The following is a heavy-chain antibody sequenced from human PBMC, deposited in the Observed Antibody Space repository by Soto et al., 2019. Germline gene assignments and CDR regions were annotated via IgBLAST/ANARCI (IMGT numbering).Heavy chain of an antibody. CDR3: ATGDYCSGGSCFDAFDI. Sequence: ASVKVSCKVSGYTLTELSMHWVRQAPGKGLEWMGGFDPEDDETIYAQKFQGRATMTEDTSTDTAYMELSSLRSEDTAVYYCATGDYCSGGSCFDAFDIWGQGTMVTVSS. V-gene: IGHV1-24*01. CDR1: GYTLTELS. CDR2: FDPEDDET. J-gene: IGHJ3*02. D-gene: IGHD2-15*01.